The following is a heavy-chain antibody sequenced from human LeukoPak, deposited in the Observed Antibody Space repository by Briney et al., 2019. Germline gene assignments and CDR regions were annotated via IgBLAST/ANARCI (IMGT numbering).Heavy chain of an antibody. V-gene: IGHV3-30-3*02. CDR1: GFTFSSYA. CDR2: ISYDGSNK. CDR3: AKLSVPQDAFDI. D-gene: IGHD6-6*01. J-gene: IGHJ3*02. Sequence: GGSLRLSCAASGFTFSSYAMHWVRQAPGKGLEWVAVISYDGSNKYYADSVKGRFTISRDNSKNTLYLQMNSLRAEDTAVYYCAKLSVPQDAFDIWGQGTMVTVSS.